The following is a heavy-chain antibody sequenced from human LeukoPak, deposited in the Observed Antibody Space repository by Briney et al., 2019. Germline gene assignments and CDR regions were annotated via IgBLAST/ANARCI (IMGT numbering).Heavy chain of an antibody. V-gene: IGHV1-18*01. CDR3: ARPIGEHAFDI. D-gene: IGHD1-26*01. J-gene: IGHJ3*02. CDR1: GYTFTSYG. Sequence: GASVKVPCKASGYTFTSYGISWVRQAPGQGLEWMGWISAYNGKTIHAQKLQDRVTMTTDTPTSTGYMELRSLISDDTAVYYCARPIGEHAFDIWGQGTMVTVSS. CDR2: ISAYNGKT.